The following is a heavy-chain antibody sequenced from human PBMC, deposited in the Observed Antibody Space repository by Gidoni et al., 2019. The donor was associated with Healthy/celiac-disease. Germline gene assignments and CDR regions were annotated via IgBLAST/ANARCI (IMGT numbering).Heavy chain of an antibody. CDR1: GCTFDDYA. V-gene: IGHV3-9*01. Sequence: EVQRVESGGGLVQPGRSLRLSCAASGCTFDDYAMHWVRQAPGKGLEWVSGISWNSGSIGYADSVKGRFTISRDHAKNSLYLQMNSLRAEDTALYYCAKDTSYSSSWYYFDYWGQGTLVTVSS. CDR2: ISWNSGSI. CDR3: AKDTSYSSSWYYFDY. J-gene: IGHJ4*02. D-gene: IGHD6-13*01.